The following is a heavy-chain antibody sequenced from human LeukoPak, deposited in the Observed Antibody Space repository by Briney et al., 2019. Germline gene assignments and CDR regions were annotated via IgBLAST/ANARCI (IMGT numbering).Heavy chain of an antibody. CDR2: ISGSGDRT. D-gene: IGHD3-10*01. Sequence: GGSLRLSCAASGFTFSSYAMSWVRQAPGKGLEWVSIISGSGDRTYYADSVKGRFTISRDNSKNTLYLQMNSLRAEDTAVYYCAKGLGLLWFGESDYWGQGTLVTVSS. J-gene: IGHJ4*02. CDR3: AKGLGLLWFGESDY. V-gene: IGHV3-23*01. CDR1: GFTFSSYA.